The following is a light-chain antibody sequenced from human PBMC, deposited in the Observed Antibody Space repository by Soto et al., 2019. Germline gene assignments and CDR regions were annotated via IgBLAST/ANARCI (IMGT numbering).Light chain of an antibody. CDR3: SSYTSTSTLHYV. V-gene: IGLV2-14*01. CDR2: EVS. Sequence: QSVLTHPASVSGSPGQSITISCTGSSSDVGDYNYVSWYQQHPGKAPKLMIYEVSNRPSGISNRFSGSKSGNTASLTISGLQAEDEADYFCSSYTSTSTLHYVFGTGTKVTVL. CDR1: SSDVGDYNY. J-gene: IGLJ1*01.